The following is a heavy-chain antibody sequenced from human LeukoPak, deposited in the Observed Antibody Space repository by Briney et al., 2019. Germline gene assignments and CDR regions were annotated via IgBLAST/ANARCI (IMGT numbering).Heavy chain of an antibody. Sequence: WGSLRLSCAASGFTFSSYAMSWVRQAPGKGLEWVSTISSSGGSIYYADSVKGRFTISRDNSKNTLYLQMNSLRAEDTALYYCAKSFGYSYGNSWGQGTLVTVSS. CDR3: AKSFGYSYGNS. J-gene: IGHJ4*02. CDR1: GFTFSSYA. CDR2: ISSSGGSI. D-gene: IGHD5-18*01. V-gene: IGHV3-23*01.